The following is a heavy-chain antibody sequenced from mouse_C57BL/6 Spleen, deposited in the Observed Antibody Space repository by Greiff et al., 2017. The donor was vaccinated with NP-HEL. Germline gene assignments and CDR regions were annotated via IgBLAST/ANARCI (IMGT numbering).Heavy chain of an antibody. CDR1: GFTFNTYA. Sequence: GGGLVQPKGSLKLPCAASGFTFNTYAMHWVCQAPGKGLEWVARIRSKSSIYVTYYADSVKDRFTISRDDSQSMLYLQMNNLKTEDTAMYCGVRDGDYDWGFAYWGQGTLVTVSA. CDR2: IRSKSSIYVT. CDR3: VRDGDYDWGFAY. J-gene: IGHJ3*01. V-gene: IGHV10-3*01. D-gene: IGHD2-4*01.